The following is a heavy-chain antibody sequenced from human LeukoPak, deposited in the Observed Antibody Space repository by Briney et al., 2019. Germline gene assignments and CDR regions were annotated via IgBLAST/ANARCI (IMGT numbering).Heavy chain of an antibody. CDR2: ISGSGGST. V-gene: IGHV3-23*01. Sequence: PGGSLRLSCAASGFTFSSYAMSWVRQAPGKGLEWVSAISGSGGSTYYADSVKGRFTISRDNSKDTLYLQMNSLRAEDTAVYYCAKAKITQSDRDPFDYWGQGTLVTVSS. J-gene: IGHJ4*02. D-gene: IGHD1-20*01. CDR1: GFTFSSYA. CDR3: AKAKITQSDRDPFDY.